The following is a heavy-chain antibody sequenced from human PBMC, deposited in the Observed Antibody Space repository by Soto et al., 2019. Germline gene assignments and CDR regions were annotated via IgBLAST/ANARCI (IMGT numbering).Heavy chain of an antibody. V-gene: IGHV3-30*18. CDR3: AKVVVASPFYNDAVELDY. CDR2: ISYDGNNN. D-gene: IGHD5-12*01. Sequence: GGSLRLSCAASGFTFSSYSMHWVRQAPGKGLEWVSVISYDGNNNYYADSVKGRFSISRDNSNNTLYLQTNSLRAEHTAVYYCAKVVVASPFYNDAVELDYWGQGTLVTVSS. CDR1: GFTFSSYS. J-gene: IGHJ4*02.